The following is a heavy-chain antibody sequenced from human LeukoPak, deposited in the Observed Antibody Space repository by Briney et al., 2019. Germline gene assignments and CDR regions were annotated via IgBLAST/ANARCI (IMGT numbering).Heavy chain of an antibody. Sequence: ASVKVSCKASGYTFTSYGISWVRQAPGQGLEWMGWISAYNGNTNYAQKLQGRVTMTTDTSTSTAYMELRSLRSDDTAVYYCARVELDYDFWSGYYPHWGQGTLVTVSS. CDR1: GYTFTSYG. CDR3: ARVELDYDFWSGYYPH. V-gene: IGHV1-18*01. J-gene: IGHJ4*02. CDR2: ISAYNGNT. D-gene: IGHD3-3*01.